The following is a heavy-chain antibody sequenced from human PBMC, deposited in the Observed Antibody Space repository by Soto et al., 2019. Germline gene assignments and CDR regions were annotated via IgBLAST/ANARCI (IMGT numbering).Heavy chain of an antibody. D-gene: IGHD3-22*01. CDR1: GGSVTNINYF. CDR3: ARHEYVSSSYDLLDV. CDR2: IYYTGTT. J-gene: IGHJ3*01. Sequence: SETLSLTCSVSGGSVTNINYFWAWIRQSPGKGLEWIANIYYTGTTFYNPSLRSRVSMTIDAPKNRFSLNLSSVTASDTALYYCARHEYVSSSYDLLDVWGRGTMVTVSS. V-gene: IGHV4-39*01.